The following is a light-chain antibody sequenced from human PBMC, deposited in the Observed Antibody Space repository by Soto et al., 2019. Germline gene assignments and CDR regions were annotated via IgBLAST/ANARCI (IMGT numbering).Light chain of an antibody. CDR3: QQYNNWPQT. Sequence: ESVITQSPSTLSVSTGERATLSCRASQSVSSNLAWYQQKPGQAPRLLIYGASTRATGIPARFSGSGSGTEFTLTISSLQSEDFAVYYCQQYNNWPQTFGQGTKVDIK. J-gene: IGKJ1*01. CDR1: QSVSSN. CDR2: GAS. V-gene: IGKV3-15*01.